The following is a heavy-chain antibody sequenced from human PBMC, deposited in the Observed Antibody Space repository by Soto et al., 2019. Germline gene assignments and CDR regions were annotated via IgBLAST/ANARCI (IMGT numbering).Heavy chain of an antibody. CDR1: GDTFSNFD. V-gene: IGHV1-8*01. J-gene: IGHJ5*02. D-gene: IGHD3-16*01. Sequence: ASVKVSCKASGDTFSNFDFNWVRQATGQGPEWMGWMYPNNGQTAYARTFQGRVTMTWNSSTSTAYMELSSLTSEDTAVYYCATMIRGLIHWIDPWGQGTLVTVSS. CDR2: MYPNNGQT. CDR3: ATMIRGLIHWIDP.